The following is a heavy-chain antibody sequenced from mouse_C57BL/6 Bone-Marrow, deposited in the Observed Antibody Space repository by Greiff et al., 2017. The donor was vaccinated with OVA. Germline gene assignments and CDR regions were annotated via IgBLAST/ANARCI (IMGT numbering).Heavy chain of an antibody. CDR3: ARWLLLAMDY. CDR2: ISDGGSYT. V-gene: IGHV5-4*03. J-gene: IGHJ4*01. Sequence: EVKLEESGGGLVKPGGSLKLSCAASGFTFSSYAMSWVRQTPEKRLEWVATISDGGSYTYYPDNVKGRFTISRDNAKNNLYLQMSHLKSEDTAMYYCARWLLLAMDYWGQGTSVTVSS. CDR1: GFTFSSYA. D-gene: IGHD2-3*01.